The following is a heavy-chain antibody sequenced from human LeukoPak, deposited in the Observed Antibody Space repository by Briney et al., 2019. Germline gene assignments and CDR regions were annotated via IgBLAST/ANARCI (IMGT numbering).Heavy chain of an antibody. J-gene: IGHJ6*02. CDR2: INHSGST. V-gene: IGHV4-34*01. CDR3: ASLSGYPDSYYYGMDV. CDR1: GGSFSGYY. D-gene: IGHD3-3*01. Sequence: SETLSLTCAVYGGSFSGYYWSWIRQPPGKGLEWIGEINHSGSTNYNPSLKSRVTISVDTSKNQFSLKLSSVTAADTAVYYCASLSGYPDSYYYGMDVWGQGTTVTVSS.